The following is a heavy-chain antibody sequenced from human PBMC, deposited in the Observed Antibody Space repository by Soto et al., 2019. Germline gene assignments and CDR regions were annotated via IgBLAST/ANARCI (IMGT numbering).Heavy chain of an antibody. CDR1: GGSINGYY. V-gene: IGHV4-59*01. J-gene: IGHJ4*01. D-gene: IGHD5-18*01. CDR2: FHFSGST. Sequence: QVQLQESGPGLVKPSETLSLTGTVSGGSINGYYWTWLRQSPTNGLEWIGYFHFSGSTKYNPSLESRLTISADTSKNQISLTLSSVTAADTAVYYCARASGYSYGYDDFFDNWGQGTLANVSS. CDR3: ARASGYSYGYDDFFDN.